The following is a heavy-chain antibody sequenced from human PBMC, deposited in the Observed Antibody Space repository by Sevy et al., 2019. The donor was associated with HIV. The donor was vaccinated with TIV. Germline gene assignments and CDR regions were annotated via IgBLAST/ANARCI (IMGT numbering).Heavy chain of an antibody. Sequence: ASVKVSCEASGYTFTSYRIYWVRQAPGQGLEWMGWISPLNGDTNYPQKFQGRVTMITDTSTGTAYMELRSLRSDDTAVYFCARAFCSGGSCYSLAFWGQGALVTVSS. CDR3: ARAFCSGGSCYSLAF. V-gene: IGHV1-18*01. CDR1: GYTFTSYR. J-gene: IGHJ4*02. D-gene: IGHD2-15*01. CDR2: ISPLNGDT.